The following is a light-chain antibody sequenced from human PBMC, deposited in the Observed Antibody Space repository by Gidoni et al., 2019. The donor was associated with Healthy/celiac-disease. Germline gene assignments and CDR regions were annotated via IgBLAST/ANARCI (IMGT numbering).Light chain of an antibody. V-gene: IGKV3-11*01. Sequence: EIVLTQSPAPLSLSPGETATLACRASQRVSSYLAGYQQKPGQAPRRLIYDASNRATGIPARFSGSGSGTDFTLTISSLEPEDFAVYYCQQRSNWPPTFGGETKVEIK. CDR2: DAS. CDR3: QQRSNWPPT. CDR1: QRVSSY. J-gene: IGKJ4*01.